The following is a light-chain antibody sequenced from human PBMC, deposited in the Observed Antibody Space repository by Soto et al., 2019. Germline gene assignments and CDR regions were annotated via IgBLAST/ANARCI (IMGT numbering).Light chain of an antibody. CDR1: RSISRS. J-gene: IGKJ3*01. Sequence: DIQMIQSPSTLSESVGDRVTITCRASRSISRSLAWYQQKSGKAPKLLIYDASSLESGVPSRFSGSGFGTEFTLTISGLQPDDFATYYCQQYQSYFLTFGPGTTVDMK. CDR2: DAS. V-gene: IGKV1-5*01. CDR3: QQYQSYFLT.